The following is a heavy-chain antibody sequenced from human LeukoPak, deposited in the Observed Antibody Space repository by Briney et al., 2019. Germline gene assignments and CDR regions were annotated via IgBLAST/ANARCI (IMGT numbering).Heavy chain of an antibody. CDR2: ISSSGSTI. V-gene: IGHV3-48*03. D-gene: IGHD3-22*01. J-gene: IGHJ4*02. Sequence: GGSLRLSCAASGFTLSSYEMNWVRQAPGKGLEWVSYISSSGSTIYYADSVKGRFTISRDNAKNSLYLQMNSLRAEDTAVYYCARGTYDSSGYYSPFDYWGQGTLVTVSS. CDR3: ARGTYDSSGYYSPFDY. CDR1: GFTLSSYE.